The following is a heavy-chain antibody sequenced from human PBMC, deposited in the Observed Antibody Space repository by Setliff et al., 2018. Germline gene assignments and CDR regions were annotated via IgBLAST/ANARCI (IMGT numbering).Heavy chain of an antibody. D-gene: IGHD6-19*01. CDR3: VSTPGEQWLAPNWFDP. V-gene: IGHV4-39*01. CDR1: GVSVSSDAYF. J-gene: IGHJ5*02. CDR2: ISYLGKT. Sequence: PSETLSLTCTVSGVSVSSDAYFWGWIRQSPGKGLECIGSISYLGKTYYNPSLDSRVRISIDTSRNQFSLSLKSVTAADTALYDCVSTPGEQWLAPNWFDPWGQGTQVTVSS.